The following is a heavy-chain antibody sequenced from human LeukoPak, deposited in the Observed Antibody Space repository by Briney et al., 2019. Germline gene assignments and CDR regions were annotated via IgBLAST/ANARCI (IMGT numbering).Heavy chain of an antibody. CDR3: AAGLDWLLRGNFDY. Sequence: SETLSLTCTVSGGSISNYYWSWIRQPPGKGLEWIGEINHSGSTNYNPSLKSRVTISVDTSKNQFSLKLSSVTAADTAVYYCAAGLDWLLRGNFDYWGQGTLVTVSS. CDR1: GGSISNYY. CDR2: INHSGST. V-gene: IGHV4-34*01. J-gene: IGHJ4*02. D-gene: IGHD3-9*01.